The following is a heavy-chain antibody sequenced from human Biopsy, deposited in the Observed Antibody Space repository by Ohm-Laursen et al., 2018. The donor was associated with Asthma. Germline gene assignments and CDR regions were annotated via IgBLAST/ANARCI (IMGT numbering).Heavy chain of an antibody. Sequence: SLRLSCTASGTTLSSFSMNWVRQAPGRGLEWVSYISSSSSPIYYADSVKGRFTISRDNAKNSLFLQMNSLRAEDTAVYYCARLIPGNSDYWGQGTLVTVSS. D-gene: IGHD2-21*01. CDR3: ARLIPGNSDY. V-gene: IGHV3-48*01. J-gene: IGHJ4*02. CDR2: ISSSSSPI. CDR1: GTTLSSFS.